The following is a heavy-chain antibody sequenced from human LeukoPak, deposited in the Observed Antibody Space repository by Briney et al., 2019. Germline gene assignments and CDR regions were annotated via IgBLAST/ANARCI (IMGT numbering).Heavy chain of an antibody. J-gene: IGHJ3*02. V-gene: IGHV6-1*01. Sequence: SQTLSLTCAISGDSVSSSSATCNWIRQSPSRGLEWLGRTYYRSKWYNDYAVSVQGRITVNPDTSKNQFSLQLNSVTPEDTGVYYCASGHPYVFDIWGQGTRVTVSS. CDR1: GDSVSSSSAT. CDR3: ASGHPYVFDI. CDR2: TYYRSKWYN.